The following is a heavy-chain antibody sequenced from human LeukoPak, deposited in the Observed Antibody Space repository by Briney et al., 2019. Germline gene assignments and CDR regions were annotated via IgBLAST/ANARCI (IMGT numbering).Heavy chain of an antibody. CDR2: ISWNSARI. CDR3: AKEEWLGKMNYFDY. CDR1: GFTFDYYA. J-gene: IGHJ4*02. V-gene: IGHV3-9*01. Sequence: GGSLRLSCAASGFTFDYYAMHWVRQAPGKGLEWVSGISWNSARINYADSVKGRFTISRDNAGNSLYLQMNSLRAEDTAVYYCAKEEWLGKMNYFDYWGQGTLVTVSS. D-gene: IGHD3-3*01.